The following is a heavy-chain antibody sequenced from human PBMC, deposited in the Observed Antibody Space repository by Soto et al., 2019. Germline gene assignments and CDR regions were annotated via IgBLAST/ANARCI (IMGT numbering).Heavy chain of an antibody. CDR1: GGTLNKHA. V-gene: IGHV1-69*01. J-gene: IGHJ3*01. CDR2: IIPMFGIP. D-gene: IGHD6-19*01. CDR3: ARGGTSGWLKGAYDV. Sequence: QVQLVQSGAEVKKPGSSVKVSCRASGGTLNKHAITWVRRAPGLGHEWLGGIIPMFGIPHYPQKFQGRVTITADASTNTSHMELNSLTSDDTAVYYCARGGTSGWLKGAYDVWGQGTMVTVSS.